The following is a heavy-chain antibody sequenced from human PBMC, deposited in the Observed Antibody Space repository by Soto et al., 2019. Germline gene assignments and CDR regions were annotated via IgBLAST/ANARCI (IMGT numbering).Heavy chain of an antibody. Sequence: EVQLLESGGGLVQPGGALRLSCAASGFTFSSHAMSWVRQAPGKGLEWISSISAGSEGAYYADSVRGRFTISRDNSNNTLFLQMHSLRAEDTAVYYCARDLWGYLHWGQGTLVTVSS. CDR2: ISAGSEGA. CDR3: ARDLWGYLH. CDR1: GFTFSSHA. V-gene: IGHV3-23*01. J-gene: IGHJ4*02. D-gene: IGHD2-21*01.